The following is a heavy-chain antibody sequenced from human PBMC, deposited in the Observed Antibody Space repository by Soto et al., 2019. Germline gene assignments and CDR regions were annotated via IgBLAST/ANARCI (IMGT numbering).Heavy chain of an antibody. CDR1: GFTLRRCG. V-gene: IGHV3-30*18. D-gene: IGHD2-2*01. J-gene: IGHJ6*02. CDR2: ISYDGTNE. CDR3: AKDHCSTTSCYSGMDV. Sequence: PGGALRLSCAAPGFTLRRCGLHLGPPAPGQGLEWVAAISYDGTNEYYADSVKGRFTISRDNSKNTLYLQMNSLRAEDTAVFYCAKDHCSTTSCYSGMDVWGQGTTVTVSS.